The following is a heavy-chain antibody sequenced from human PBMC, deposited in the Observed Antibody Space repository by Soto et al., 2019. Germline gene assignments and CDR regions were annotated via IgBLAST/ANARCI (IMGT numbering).Heavy chain of an antibody. J-gene: IGHJ6*02. V-gene: IGHV3-23*01. CDR3: AKSVSYYYYYGMDG. Sequence: EVQMLESGGGLVQPGGYLRLSCAASGFTFSSYAMSWVRQAPGKGLEWVSAISGSGGSTYYADSVKGRFTISRDNSKNTLYLQMNSLRAEDTAVYYCAKSVSYYYYYGMDGWGQGTTVTVSS. CDR2: ISGSGGST. CDR1: GFTFSSYA.